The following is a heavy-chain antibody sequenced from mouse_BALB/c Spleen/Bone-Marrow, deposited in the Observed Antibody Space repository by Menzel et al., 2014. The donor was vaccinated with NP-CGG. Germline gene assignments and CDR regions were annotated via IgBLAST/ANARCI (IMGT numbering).Heavy chain of an antibody. Sequence: QVQLKQSGAELAKPGASVKMSCKASGYTFTSYWMHWVKQRPGQGLEWIGYINPSTGYTEYSQKFKDKATLTADKSSSTAYMQLSSLTSEDSAVYYCARYPYYDYDGFAYWGQGTLVTVSA. CDR1: GYTFTSYW. J-gene: IGHJ3*01. D-gene: IGHD2-4*01. CDR3: ARYPYYDYDGFAY. V-gene: IGHV1-7*01. CDR2: INPSTGYT.